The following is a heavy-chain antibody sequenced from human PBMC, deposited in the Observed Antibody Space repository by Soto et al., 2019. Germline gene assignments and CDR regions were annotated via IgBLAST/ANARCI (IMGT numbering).Heavy chain of an antibody. V-gene: IGHV3-33*01. J-gene: IGHJ4*02. Sequence: QVQLVESGGGVVQPGRSLRLSCAASGFTFSSYGMHWVRQAPGKGLEWVAVIWYDGSNKYYADSVKGRFTISRDNSKNTLYLQMNSLRAEDTAVYYCARGGWGNDVYFDYWGQGTLVTVSS. D-gene: IGHD3-16*01. CDR3: ARGGWGNDVYFDY. CDR1: GFTFSSYG. CDR2: IWYDGSNK.